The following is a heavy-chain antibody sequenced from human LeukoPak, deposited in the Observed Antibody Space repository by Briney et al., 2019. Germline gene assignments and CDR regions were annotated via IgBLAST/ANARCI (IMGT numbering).Heavy chain of an antibody. CDR2: IIPIFGTA. V-gene: IGHV1-69*06. D-gene: IGHD1-26*01. Sequence: ASVKVSCKASGGTLSSYAISWVRQAPGQGLEWMGGIIPIFGTANYAQKFQGRVTITADKSTSTAYMELSSLRSEDMAVYYCAREGAYIGGSYPFDYWGQGTLVTVSS. J-gene: IGHJ4*02. CDR1: GGTLSSYA. CDR3: AREGAYIGGSYPFDY.